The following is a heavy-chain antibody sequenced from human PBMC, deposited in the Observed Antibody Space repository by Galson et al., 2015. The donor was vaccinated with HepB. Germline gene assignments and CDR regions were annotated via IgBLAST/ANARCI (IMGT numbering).Heavy chain of an antibody. V-gene: IGHV1-18*01. CDR2: ISAYNGNT. J-gene: IGHJ4*02. CDR3: ARDRGGDSSGTFDY. D-gene: IGHD3-22*01. CDR1: GYTFTSYG. Sequence: SVKVSCKASGYTFTSYGISWVRQAPGQGLEWMGWISAYNGNTNYAQKLQGRVTMTTDTSTSTAYMELRSLRSDDTAVYYCARDRGGDSSGTFDYWGQGTLATVSS.